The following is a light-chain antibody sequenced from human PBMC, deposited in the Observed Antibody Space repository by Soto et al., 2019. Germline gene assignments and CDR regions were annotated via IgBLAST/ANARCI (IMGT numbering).Light chain of an antibody. CDR3: KQYYRHPLT. V-gene: IGKV1-5*01. Sequence: DIQMTQSPSTLSASVWDRVTLTCRASQSFSTWLAWYQQKPGRAPKLLIYDVSNLESGVPSRFSGSGPGTEFTLPFSSLQTDDFATYYCKQYYRHPLTFAGGTTLEIK. CDR2: DVS. CDR1: QSFSTW. J-gene: IGKJ4*01.